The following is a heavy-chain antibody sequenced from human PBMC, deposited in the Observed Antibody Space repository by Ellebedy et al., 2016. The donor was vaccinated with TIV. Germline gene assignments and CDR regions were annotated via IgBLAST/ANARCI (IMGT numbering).Heavy chain of an antibody. Sequence: SGPTLVKPTQTLTLTCTFSGFSLSTSGMCVSWIRQPPGKALEWLARIDWDDDKYYSTSLKTRLTISKDTSKNQVVLTMTNMDPVDTATYYCARTLYYYDSSGYYYLFDYWGQGTLVTVSS. CDR1: GFSLSTSGMC. CDR2: IDWDDDK. D-gene: IGHD3-22*01. CDR3: ARTLYYYDSSGYYYLFDY. J-gene: IGHJ4*02. V-gene: IGHV2-70*11.